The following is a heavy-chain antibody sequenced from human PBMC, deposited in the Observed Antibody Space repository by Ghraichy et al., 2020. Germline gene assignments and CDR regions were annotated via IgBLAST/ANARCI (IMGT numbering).Heavy chain of an antibody. V-gene: IGHV4-61*09. CDR2: IFPSGGT. D-gene: IGHD2-2*01. CDR3: ARGDCSSTGCSGYYGVDV. CDR1: GGSISSGAYY. Sequence: TLSLTCTVSGGSISSGAYYWGWIRQPAGKGLEWIGHIFPSGGTNYNPSLKSRVTISGDTSRTHFSLKLSPVTAADTAVYYCARGDCSSTGCSGYYGVDVWGQGTTVTVSS. J-gene: IGHJ6*02.